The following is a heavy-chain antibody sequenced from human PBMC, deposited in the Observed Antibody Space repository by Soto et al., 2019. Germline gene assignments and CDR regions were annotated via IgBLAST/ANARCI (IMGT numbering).Heavy chain of an antibody. D-gene: IGHD3-3*01. CDR2: ISGSGGST. V-gene: IGHV3-23*01. CDR3: AKGAVLRFLEWLSRGAFDI. CDR1: GFTFSSYA. Sequence: GGSLTLSCAASGFTFSSYAMSWVRQAPGKGLEWVSAISGSGGSTYYADSVKGRFTISRDNSKNTLYLQMSSLRAEDTVVYYCAKGAVLRFLEWLSRGAFDIWGQGTMFTVSS. J-gene: IGHJ3*02.